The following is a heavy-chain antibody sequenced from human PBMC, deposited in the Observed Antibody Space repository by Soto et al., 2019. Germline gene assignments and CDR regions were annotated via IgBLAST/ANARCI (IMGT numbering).Heavy chain of an antibody. J-gene: IGHJ6*02. CDR2: IYYSGDT. Sequence: SETLSLTCIVSGGSVRSGTYYWSWIRQSPGKGLEWIGYIYYSGDTNYNPSLKSRVTVSVDTSQNRFSLKLRSVTAADTAVYFCASALRGYDWNRRTDYFPGLDVWGQGTTVTVSS. CDR1: GGSVRSGTYY. CDR3: ASALRGYDWNRRTDYFPGLDV. V-gene: IGHV4-61*03. D-gene: IGHD1-20*01.